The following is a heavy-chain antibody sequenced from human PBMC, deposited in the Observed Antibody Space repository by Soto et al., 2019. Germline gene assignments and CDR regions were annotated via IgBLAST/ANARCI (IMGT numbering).Heavy chain of an antibody. CDR1: GINIAEKF. CDR3: AKVDRYYYDSSGYYPLSDDY. J-gene: IGHJ4*02. V-gene: IGHV3-66*01. Sequence: GGSLRLSCAASGINIAEKFMTWVRRAPGKGLEWVSVICRGGSIYYAASVKGRYTISRDTSKNTLFLQMNSLRADDTAVYYCAKVDRYYYDSSGYYPLSDDYWGQGTLVTVSS. CDR2: ICRGGSI. D-gene: IGHD3-22*01.